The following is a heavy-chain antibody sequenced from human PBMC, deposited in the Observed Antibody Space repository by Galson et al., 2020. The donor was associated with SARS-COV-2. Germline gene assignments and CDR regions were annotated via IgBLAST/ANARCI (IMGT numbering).Heavy chain of an antibody. J-gene: IGHJ4*02. CDR1: GGSIKSGSYY. CDR2: ISANGNT. Sequence: SETLSLTCTVSGGSIKSGSYYWSWIRQSAGQGLEWIGHISANGNTMFNPSLKSRVIISLDASKNQFSLNLNSVTAPDTAVYFCARNPLTVAGTFDYWGQGALVTVSS. D-gene: IGHD6-19*01. V-gene: IGHV4-61*09. CDR3: ARNPLTVAGTFDY.